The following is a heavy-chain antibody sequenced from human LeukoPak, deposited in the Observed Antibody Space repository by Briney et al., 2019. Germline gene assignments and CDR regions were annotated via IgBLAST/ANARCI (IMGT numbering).Heavy chain of an antibody. J-gene: IGHJ4*02. Sequence: PGGSLRLSCAASGFTFSSYAMSWVRQAPGKGLEWVSAISGSGGSTYYADSVKGRFTISRDNSKNTLYLQMNSLRAEDTAVYYCAKTPRVVATISRRRWGIYFDYWGQGTLVTVSS. CDR3: AKTPRVVATISRRRWGIYFDY. D-gene: IGHD5-12*01. CDR2: ISGSGGST. V-gene: IGHV3-23*01. CDR1: GFTFSSYA.